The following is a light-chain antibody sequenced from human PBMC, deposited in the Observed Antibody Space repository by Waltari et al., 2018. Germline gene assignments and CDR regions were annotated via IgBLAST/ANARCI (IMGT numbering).Light chain of an antibody. V-gene: IGLV10-54*01. CDR1: SNNVATQE. Sequence: QAGLTQPPSVSRGLRQTATLTRTGHSNNVATQEAAWLQQPHAHPPKLLSYRNNNRPSGISERFSASRSGNTASLTITGLQPEDEADYYCSAWDSSLSAWVFGGGTKLTVL. J-gene: IGLJ3*02. CDR3: SAWDSSLSAWV. CDR2: RNN.